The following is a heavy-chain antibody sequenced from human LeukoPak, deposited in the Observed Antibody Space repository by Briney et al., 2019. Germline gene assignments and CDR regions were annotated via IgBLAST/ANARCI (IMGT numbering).Heavy chain of an antibody. J-gene: IGHJ4*02. CDR1: GFTVSSNY. CDR3: AGGSGWFAPDFDY. CDR2: IYSGGST. D-gene: IGHD6-19*01. V-gene: IGHV3-53*01. Sequence: PGGSLRLSCAASGFTVSSNYMSWVRQAPGKRLEWVSVIYSGGSTYYADSVKGRFTISRDNSKNTLYLQMNSLRAEDTAVYYCAGGSGWFAPDFDYWGQGTLVTVSS.